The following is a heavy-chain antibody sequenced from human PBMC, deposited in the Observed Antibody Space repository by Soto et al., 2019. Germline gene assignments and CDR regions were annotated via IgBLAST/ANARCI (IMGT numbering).Heavy chain of an antibody. Sequence: QVQLVESGGGVVQPGRSLRLSCAASGFTFSSYGMHWVRQAPGKGLEWVAVIWYDGSNKYYADSVKGRFTISRDNSKNTLYLQMNSLRAEDTAVYYCTWSGYYKEYFQHWGQGTLVTVSS. D-gene: IGHD3-3*01. J-gene: IGHJ1*01. CDR3: TWSGYYKEYFQH. V-gene: IGHV3-33*01. CDR1: GFTFSSYG. CDR2: IWYDGSNK.